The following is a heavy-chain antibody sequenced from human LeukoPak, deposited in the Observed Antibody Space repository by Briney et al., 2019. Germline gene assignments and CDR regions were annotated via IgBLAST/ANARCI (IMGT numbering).Heavy chain of an antibody. CDR1: GGSISSGGYY. J-gene: IGHJ3*02. CDR2: IYHSGST. D-gene: IGHD6-13*01. CDR3: ASPRAAAATDAFDI. Sequence: SQTLSLTCTVSGGSISSGGYYWSWLRQPPGKGLEWIGYIYHSGSTYYNPSLKSRVTISVDGSKNQFSLKLSSVTAADTAVYYCASPRAAAATDAFDIWGQGTMVTVSS. V-gene: IGHV4-30-2*01.